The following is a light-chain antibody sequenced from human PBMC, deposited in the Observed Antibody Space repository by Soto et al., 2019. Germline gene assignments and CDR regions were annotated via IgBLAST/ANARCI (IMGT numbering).Light chain of an antibody. CDR2: DAS. V-gene: IGKV1-5*01. J-gene: IGKJ2*01. CDR1: QSISSW. CDR3: QQYNSYWYT. Sequence: DIPMTQSPSTLSASVGDRVTITCRASQSISSWLAWYQQKPGKDPKLLIYDASSLESGVPSRFSGSGSGTEFTLSISSLQPDDFATYYCQQYNSYWYTFGQGTKLEIK.